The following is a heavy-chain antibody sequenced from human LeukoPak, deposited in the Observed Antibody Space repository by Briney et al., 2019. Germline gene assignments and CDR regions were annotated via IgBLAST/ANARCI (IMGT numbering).Heavy chain of an antibody. Sequence: GGSLRLSCAASGFTFSHHGMNWVRQAPGKGLEWVSGVGPSGARTYYADSVKGRFTVSRDNSKNMVFLQMNSLRAEDTAIYYCAKDPRRYYDSSGYTDYWGQGTLVTVSS. CDR3: AKDPRRYYDSSGYTDY. CDR1: GFTFSHHG. D-gene: IGHD3-22*01. J-gene: IGHJ4*02. V-gene: IGHV3-23*01. CDR2: VGPSGART.